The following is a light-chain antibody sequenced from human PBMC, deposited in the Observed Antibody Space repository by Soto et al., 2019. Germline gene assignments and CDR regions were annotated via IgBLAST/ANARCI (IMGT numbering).Light chain of an antibody. CDR3: CSYAGNSYV. CDR2: DVS. V-gene: IGLV2-11*01. J-gene: IGLJ1*01. CDR1: SGDVGGYNY. Sequence: QSALTQPPSVSGSPGQSVTIPCTGTSGDVGGYNYVSWYQQHPGEAPKLMIYDVSKRPSGVPDRFSGSKSGNTASLTISGLQAEDEADYYCCSYAGNSYVFGTGTKVTVL.